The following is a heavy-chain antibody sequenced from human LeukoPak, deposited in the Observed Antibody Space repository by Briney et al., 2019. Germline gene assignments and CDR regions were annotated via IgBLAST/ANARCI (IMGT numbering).Heavy chain of an antibody. CDR3: ARSSYGRLYYYYMDV. CDR2: INWNGGST. CDR1: GFTFDDYA. D-gene: IGHD5-12*01. Sequence: GGSLRLSCAASGFTFDDYAMHWVRQAPGKGLEWVSGINWNGGSTGYADSVKGRFTISRDNAKNSLYLQMNSLRAEDTAVYYCARSSYGRLYYYYMDVWGKGTTVTVSS. V-gene: IGHV3-20*04. J-gene: IGHJ6*03.